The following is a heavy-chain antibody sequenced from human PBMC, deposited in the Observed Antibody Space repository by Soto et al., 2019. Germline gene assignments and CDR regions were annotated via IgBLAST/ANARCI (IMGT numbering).Heavy chain of an antibody. V-gene: IGHV3-53*01. CDR2: TYSGGNP. J-gene: IGHJ4*02. D-gene: IGHD2-21*01. CDR1: GFSVGGNY. CDR3: ARGPNSDC. Sequence: EVQLVQSGGGWIQPGGSLRLSCAASGFSVGGNYMSWVRQAPGKGLECVSLTYSGGNPYYADSVKGRFTLSRDNSKNTLYLQMNSLRVEDTAVYFCARGPNSDCWGQGTLVTVSS.